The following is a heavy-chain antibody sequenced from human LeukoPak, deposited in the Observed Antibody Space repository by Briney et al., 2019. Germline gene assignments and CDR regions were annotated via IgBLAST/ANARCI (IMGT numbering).Heavy chain of an antibody. CDR2: IYYSGST. CDR3: ARANSSFGSLDY. J-gene: IGHJ4*02. V-gene: IGHV4-39*07. Sequence: SETLSLTCTVSGGSISSSSYYWGWIRQPPGKGLEWIGSIYYSGSTYYNPSLKSRVTISVDTSKNQFSLKLSSVTAADMAVYYCARANSSFGSLDYWGQGTLITVSS. CDR1: GGSISSSSYY. D-gene: IGHD2-21*01.